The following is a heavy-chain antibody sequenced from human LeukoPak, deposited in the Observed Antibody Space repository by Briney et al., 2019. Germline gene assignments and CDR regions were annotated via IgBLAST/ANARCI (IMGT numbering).Heavy chain of an antibody. Sequence: GGSLRLSCAASGFTFDDCAMHWVRQAPGKGLEWVSGISWNSGRIAYADSVKGRFTISRDNAKKSLFLQMNSLKSEDTALYYCARVNGYSFGFFDYWGQGTLVTVSS. CDR1: GFTFDDCA. J-gene: IGHJ4*02. V-gene: IGHV3-9*01. CDR2: ISWNSGRI. CDR3: ARVNGYSFGFFDY. D-gene: IGHD5-18*01.